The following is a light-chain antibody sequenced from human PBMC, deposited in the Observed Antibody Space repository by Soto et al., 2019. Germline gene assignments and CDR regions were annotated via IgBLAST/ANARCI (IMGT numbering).Light chain of an antibody. CDR3: QQSYSTPIT. CDR2: AAS. V-gene: IGKV1-39*01. J-gene: IGKJ5*01. CDR1: QSISNH. Sequence: DIQMTQPPSSLSASLVDRFTXPXXASQSISNHLNWYQQKPGNAPKVLIYAASNLQTGVPSRFSGSGSGTDFTLTINSLQPEDFATYSCQQSYSTPITFGQGTRLEIK.